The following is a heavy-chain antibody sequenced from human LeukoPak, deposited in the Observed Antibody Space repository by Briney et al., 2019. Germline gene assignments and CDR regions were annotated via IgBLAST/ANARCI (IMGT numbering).Heavy chain of an antibody. CDR2: MNPNSGNT. CDR1: GYTFTSYD. D-gene: IGHD1-26*01. J-gene: IGHJ4*02. CDR3: ARVGGVGATVENFDH. Sequence: ASVKVSCKASGYTFTSYDINWVRQATGQGLEWMGWMNPNSGNTGYAQMFQGRVTMTRNTSISTAYMELSSLRSEDTAVYYCARVGGVGATVENFDHWGQGTLVTVSS. V-gene: IGHV1-8*01.